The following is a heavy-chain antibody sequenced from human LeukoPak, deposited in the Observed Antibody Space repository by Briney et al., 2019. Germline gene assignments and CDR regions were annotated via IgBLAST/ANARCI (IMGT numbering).Heavy chain of an antibody. D-gene: IGHD6-19*01. CDR3: TRDSDTTGWCWVR. Sequence: ASVKVSCKTSGYSFTTSLYTIHWMRQVPGHRPEWMGYINAGTGNTKYSQKFQGRVTITADTSATTVYMELSSLTSEDTAVYYCTRDSDTTGWCWVRWGQGTQVTVSS. J-gene: IGHJ4*02. CDR1: GYSFTTSLYT. CDR2: INAGTGNT. V-gene: IGHV1-3*01.